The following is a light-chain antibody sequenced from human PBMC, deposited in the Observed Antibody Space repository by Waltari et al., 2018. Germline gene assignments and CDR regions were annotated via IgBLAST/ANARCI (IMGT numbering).Light chain of an antibody. CDR1: SSAVGGYNY. CDR3: SSYTSSSTLEVV. CDR2: DVS. Sequence: QSALTQPASVSGSPGQSITISCTGTSSAVGGYNYVSWYQQHPGNAPKLMIYDVSNRPSGVSNRFSGSKSGNTASLTISGLQAEDEADYYCSSYTSSSTLEVVFGGGTKLTVL. V-gene: IGLV2-14*01. J-gene: IGLJ2*01.